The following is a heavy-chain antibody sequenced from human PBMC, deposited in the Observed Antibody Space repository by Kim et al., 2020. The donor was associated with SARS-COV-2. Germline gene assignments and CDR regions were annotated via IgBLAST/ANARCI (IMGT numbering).Heavy chain of an antibody. Sequence: GGSLRLSCAASGFTFSSYWMTWVRQAPGKGLEWVANIRQDGSEKYFVDSVKGRFTIARDNAKNSLYLQMNSLRAEDMAIYYCARTGVDAWSWYFDLWGRGTLVIVSS. CDR2: IRQDGSEK. J-gene: IGHJ2*01. CDR1: GFTFSSYW. V-gene: IGHV3-7*01. D-gene: IGHD5-12*01. CDR3: ARTGVDAWSWYFDL.